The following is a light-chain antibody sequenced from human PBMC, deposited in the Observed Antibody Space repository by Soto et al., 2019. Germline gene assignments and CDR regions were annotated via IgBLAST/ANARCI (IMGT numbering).Light chain of an antibody. CDR3: QQYDNLPLT. Sequence: DIQMTQSPSSLSASEGDRVTITCQASQDINNYLNWYQQKPGKAPKLLIYDASNLETGVPSRFSGSGSGTDFSFTISSLQPEDIATYYCQQYDNLPLTFGGGTKVDIK. CDR2: DAS. V-gene: IGKV1-33*01. CDR1: QDINNY. J-gene: IGKJ4*01.